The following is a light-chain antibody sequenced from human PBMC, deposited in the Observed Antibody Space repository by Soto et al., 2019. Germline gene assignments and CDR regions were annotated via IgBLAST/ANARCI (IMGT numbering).Light chain of an antibody. CDR1: SSDVGIYNY. Sequence: QSVLTQPASVSGSPGQSITISCTGTSSDVGIYNYVSWYQQHPGKAPKVIICEVSNRPSGVSNRFSGSKSGNTASLTISGLRAEDEADYYCTSYAGGYTHVFGTGTKVTVL. J-gene: IGLJ1*01. V-gene: IGLV2-14*01. CDR3: TSYAGGYTHV. CDR2: EVS.